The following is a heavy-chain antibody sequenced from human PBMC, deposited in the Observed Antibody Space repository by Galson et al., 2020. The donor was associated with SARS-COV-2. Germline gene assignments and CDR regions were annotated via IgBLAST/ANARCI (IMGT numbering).Heavy chain of an antibody. CDR1: GYTLTELS. Sequence: ASVKVSCKVSGYTLTELSMHWVRQAPGKGLEWMGGIDPKDGETIYAQKFQGRVTMTEDTSTNTAYMELSSLRSEDTAVYYCATAKNLWYYYDGIDVWGQGTMVTVSS. CDR3: ATAKNLWYYYDGIDV. CDR2: IDPKDGET. V-gene: IGHV1-24*01. J-gene: IGHJ6*02. D-gene: IGHD3-16*01.